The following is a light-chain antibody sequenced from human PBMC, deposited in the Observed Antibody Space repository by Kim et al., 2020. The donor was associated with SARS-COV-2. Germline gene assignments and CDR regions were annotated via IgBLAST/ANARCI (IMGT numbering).Light chain of an antibody. CDR1: SSNIGDNT. J-gene: IGLJ3*02. Sequence: GQRVTNSCSGSSSNIGDNTVNWYQQFPGTAPELLIYSNNQRPSGVPDRFSGSKSGTSASLAISGLHSEDEANYYCAAWDDTLNALVFGGGTQLTVL. CDR2: SNN. CDR3: AAWDDTLNALV. V-gene: IGLV1-44*01.